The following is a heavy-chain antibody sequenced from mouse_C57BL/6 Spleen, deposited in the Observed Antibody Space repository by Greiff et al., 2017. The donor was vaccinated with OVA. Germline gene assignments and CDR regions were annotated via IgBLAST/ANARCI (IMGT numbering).Heavy chain of an antibody. J-gene: IGHJ4*01. CDR1: GYTFTDYN. Sequence: EVKLQQSGPELVKPGASVKMSCKASGYTFTDYNMHWVKQSHGKSLEWIGYINPNNGGTSYNQKFKGKATLTVNKSSSTAYMELRSLTSEDSAVYYCAKRDYSNYHAMDYWGQGTSVTVSS. V-gene: IGHV1-22*01. CDR3: AKRDYSNYHAMDY. D-gene: IGHD2-5*01. CDR2: INPNNGGT.